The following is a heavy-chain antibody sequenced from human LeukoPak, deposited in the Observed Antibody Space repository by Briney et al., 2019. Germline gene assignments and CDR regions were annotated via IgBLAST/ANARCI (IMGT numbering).Heavy chain of an antibody. CDR3: RGWLGSFDV. D-gene: IGHD6-19*01. CDR2: SYSGGTT. J-gene: IGHJ3*01. CDR1: GFTISNTE. V-gene: IGHV3-53*01. Sequence: PGGSLRLSCAVSGFTISNTEMSWVRQVPGKGPEWVLVSYSGGTTYYADSVKGRFTISRDISKNTVDLQMNSLRVEDTAVYHCRGWLGSFDVWGQGTMATVSS.